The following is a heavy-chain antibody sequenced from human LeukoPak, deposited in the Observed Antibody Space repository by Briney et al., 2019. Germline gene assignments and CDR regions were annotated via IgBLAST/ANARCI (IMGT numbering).Heavy chain of an antibody. CDR1: GFTLNGYW. CDR2: INSDGSTT. J-gene: IGHJ5*02. V-gene: IGHV3-74*01. Sequence: GGSLRLSCAAPGFTLNGYWMDWVRQAPGKGLVWVSRINSDGSTTSYADSVKGRFTISRDNSKNTLYLQMNSLRAEDTAVYFCARVATGSYDWFDPWGQGTLVTVSS. D-gene: IGHD3-10*01. CDR3: ARVATGSYDWFDP.